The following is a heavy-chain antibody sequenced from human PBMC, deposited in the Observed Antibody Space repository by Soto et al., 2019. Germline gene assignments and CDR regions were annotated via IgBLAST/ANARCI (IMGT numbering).Heavy chain of an antibody. J-gene: IGHJ4*02. CDR2: IDPTDSYT. D-gene: IGHD2-21*01. V-gene: IGHV5-10-1*01. CDR3: RRESNSMVDF. CDR1: GYTFTSYF. Sequence: GESLKISCKGSGYTFTSYFIAWVRQMPGKGLEWMGRIDPTDSYTTYNPSFEGHVTLSADKSSDTVYLQWATVKAADTAMYFCRRESNSMVDFWGRGTLVTVSS.